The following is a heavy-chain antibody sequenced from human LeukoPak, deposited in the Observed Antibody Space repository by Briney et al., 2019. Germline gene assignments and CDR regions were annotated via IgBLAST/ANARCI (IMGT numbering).Heavy chain of an antibody. CDR2: IYYSGST. CDR1: GGSISSSGYF. J-gene: IGHJ4*02. V-gene: IGHV4-39*01. Sequence: PSETLSLTCTVSGGSISSSGYFWGWIRQPPGKGLGWIGSIYYSGSTYYNPSLKSRVTISVDTSKNQFSLKLSSVTAADTAMYYCARRKKGELLIDYWGQGTLVTVSS. D-gene: IGHD3-10*01. CDR3: ARRKKGELLIDY.